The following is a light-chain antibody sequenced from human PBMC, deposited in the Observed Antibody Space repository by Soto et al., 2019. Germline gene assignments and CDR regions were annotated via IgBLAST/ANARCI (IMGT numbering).Light chain of an antibody. CDR3: QQYGNSPPI. CDR1: QSVSSSS. V-gene: IGKV3-20*01. CDR2: CVS. Sequence: EIVLTQSPGTLSSSPGERVTLSCRASQSVSSSSLAWYQQRPGQAPRLLFSCVSSRATGIPDRFSGSGPGTDVALTSSRLEPEDSAVDDCQQYGNSPPIFDGGTKVEIK. J-gene: IGKJ4*01.